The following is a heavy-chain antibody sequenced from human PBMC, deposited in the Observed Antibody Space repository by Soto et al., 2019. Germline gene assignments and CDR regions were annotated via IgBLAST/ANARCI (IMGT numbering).Heavy chain of an antibody. V-gene: IGHV4-59*08. D-gene: IGHD6-19*01. CDR3: ARSQRGIAVAGTPPHFDY. CDR2: IYHSGST. Sequence: SETLSLTCTVSGGSISTYYWSWVRQPPGKGLEWIGYIYHSGSTNYNPSLESRVTMSVDTSKNQFSLKLSSVAAADTAVYYCARSQRGIAVAGTPPHFDYWGQGTLVTVS. CDR1: GGSISTYY. J-gene: IGHJ4*02.